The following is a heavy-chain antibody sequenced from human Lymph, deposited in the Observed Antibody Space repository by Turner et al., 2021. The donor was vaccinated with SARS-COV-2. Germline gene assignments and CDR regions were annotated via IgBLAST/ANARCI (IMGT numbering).Heavy chain of an antibody. D-gene: IGHD1-26*01. Sequence: QVQLVQSVAEVRKPGSSVKFSCKASGGTFSSYAINWVRQAPGQGLEWMGRIIPILGIANYAQKFQGRVTITADKSTSTAYMELSSLRSEDTAVYYCARGRLDSFGGGYYSWFDPWGQGTLVTVSS. CDR1: GGTFSSYA. V-gene: IGHV1-69*04. CDR2: IIPILGIA. J-gene: IGHJ5*02. CDR3: ARGRLDSFGGGYYSWFDP.